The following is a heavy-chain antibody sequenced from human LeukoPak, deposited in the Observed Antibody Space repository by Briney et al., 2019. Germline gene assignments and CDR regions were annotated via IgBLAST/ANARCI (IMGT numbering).Heavy chain of an antibody. D-gene: IGHD2-21*01. V-gene: IGHV4-4*09. CDR2: IYTSGST. Sequence: SETLSLTCSVSGGSISGYHWSWVRQPPGKGLEWIGYIYTSGSTNYNPSLKSRVTISVDTSKNQFSLKLSSVTAADTAVYYCATTTTIASWFDPWGQGTLVTVSS. CDR1: GGSISGYH. CDR3: ATTTTIASWFDP. J-gene: IGHJ5*02.